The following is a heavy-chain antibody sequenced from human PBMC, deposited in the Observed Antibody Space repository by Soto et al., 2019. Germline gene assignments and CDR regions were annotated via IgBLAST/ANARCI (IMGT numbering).Heavy chain of an antibody. CDR2: IVVGSGNT. V-gene: IGHV1-58*02. Sequence: SVKVSCKASGFTFTSSAMQWVRQARGQRLEWIGWIVVGSGNTNYAQKFQERVTITRDMSTSTAYMELSSLRSEDTAVYYCAAVDYDFWSGYYIGPVGDAFDIWGQGTMVTVSS. CDR1: GFTFTSSA. D-gene: IGHD3-3*01. CDR3: AAVDYDFWSGYYIGPVGDAFDI. J-gene: IGHJ3*02.